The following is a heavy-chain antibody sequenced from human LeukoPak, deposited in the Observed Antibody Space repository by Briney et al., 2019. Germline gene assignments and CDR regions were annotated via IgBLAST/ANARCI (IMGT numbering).Heavy chain of an antibody. Sequence: GGSLRLSCAASGFAVSSKHMNWVRQAPGKGLEWVTVIYLDGRADYADSVKGRFTISSDNSKNTVYLQMNSLKDEDTAVYYCARDAETSLANRGQGTLVTVSP. CDR2: IYLDGRA. V-gene: IGHV3-66*01. CDR3: ARDAETSLAN. J-gene: IGHJ4*02. CDR1: GFAVSSKH. D-gene: IGHD1-14*01.